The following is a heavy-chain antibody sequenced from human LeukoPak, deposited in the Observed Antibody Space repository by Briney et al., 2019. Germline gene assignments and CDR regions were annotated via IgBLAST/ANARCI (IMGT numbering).Heavy chain of an antibody. V-gene: IGHV4-4*02. CDR2: IYHSGST. CDR3: ARSSYYDSSGYFDY. D-gene: IGHD3-22*01. CDR1: GGSISSSNW. Sequence: SGTLSLTCAVSGGSISSSNWWSWVRQPPGKGLEWIGEIYHSGSTNYNPSLKSRVTMSVDTPKNQLSLKLSSVTAADTAVYYCARSSYYDSSGYFDYWGQGALVTVSS. J-gene: IGHJ4*02.